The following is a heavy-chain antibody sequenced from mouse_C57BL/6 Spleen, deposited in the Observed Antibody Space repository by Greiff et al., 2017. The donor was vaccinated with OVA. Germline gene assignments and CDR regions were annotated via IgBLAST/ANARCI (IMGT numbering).Heavy chain of an antibody. J-gene: IGHJ3*01. Sequence: QVPLQASVPELVTPGASVQISFPSSGSAFRSSCLNCLTPWPGPGLALIGRIYPGDGDTNYNGKFKCKATLTADKSSSTAYMQLSSLTSEDSAVYFCAKSSEAWFAYWGQGTLVTVSA. CDR3: AKSSEAWFAY. V-gene: IGHV1-82*01. D-gene: IGHD1-1*01. CDR1: GSAFRSSC. CDR2: IYPGDGDT.